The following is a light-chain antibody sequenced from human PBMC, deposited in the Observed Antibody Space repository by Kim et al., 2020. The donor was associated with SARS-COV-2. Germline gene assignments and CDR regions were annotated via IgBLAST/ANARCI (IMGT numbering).Light chain of an antibody. CDR1: PRVSGTY. Sequence: FSPGERITLVCRASPRVSGTYLAWYQQTPGQAPRLLSYGASSRATGIPDRFSGSGSGTDFTLTITRLEPEDFAVYYCQQYGTTQGTFGQGTKLEI. CDR2: GAS. J-gene: IGKJ2*01. V-gene: IGKV3-20*01. CDR3: QQYGTTQGT.